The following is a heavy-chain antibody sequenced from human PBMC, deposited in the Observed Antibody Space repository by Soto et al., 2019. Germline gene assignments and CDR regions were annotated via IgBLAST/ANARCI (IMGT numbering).Heavy chain of an antibody. D-gene: IGHD6-19*01. CDR2: INNSGST. Sequence: PSETLSLTCAVHGGSFRGYHWTWIRQPPGKGLEWIGEINNSGSTNDNPSLKSRVTISRDTSKNQFSLSLSSVTAADTAIYYCAIGGYTSGWFRFWGQGILVTVSS. CDR3: AIGGYTSGWFRF. V-gene: IGHV4-34*01. J-gene: IGHJ4*02. CDR1: GGSFRGYH.